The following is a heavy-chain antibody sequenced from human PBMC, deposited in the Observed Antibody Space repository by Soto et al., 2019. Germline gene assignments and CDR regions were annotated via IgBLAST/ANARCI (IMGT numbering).Heavy chain of an antibody. Sequence: QVQLQESGPGLVKPSETLSLTCTVSGVSFSTYYWSWIRQAPGKGLEWIGYIYYSGSSNYNPSLKSRVTMSVETSKNQLSLKLSSVTAADTAVYYCARDQGGPFDYWGQGNLVTVSS. CDR2: IYYSGSS. CDR1: GVSFSTYY. CDR3: ARDQGGPFDY. D-gene: IGHD2-15*01. V-gene: IGHV4-59*01. J-gene: IGHJ4*02.